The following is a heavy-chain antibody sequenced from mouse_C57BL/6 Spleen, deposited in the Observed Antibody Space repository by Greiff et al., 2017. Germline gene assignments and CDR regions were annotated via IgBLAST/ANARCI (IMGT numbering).Heavy chain of an antibody. Sequence: EVNLVESGGGLVKPGGSLKLSCAASGFTFSSYALSWVRQTPEKRLEWVATISDGGSYTYYPANVKGRFTISRDDAKNNLYLQMSHLKSDDTAMYYWARGPGSYAMDYGGQGTSVTVSS. V-gene: IGHV5-4*03. J-gene: IGHJ4*01. CDR3: ARGPGSYAMDY. CDR2: ISDGGSYT. D-gene: IGHD1-1*01. CDR1: GFTFSSYA.